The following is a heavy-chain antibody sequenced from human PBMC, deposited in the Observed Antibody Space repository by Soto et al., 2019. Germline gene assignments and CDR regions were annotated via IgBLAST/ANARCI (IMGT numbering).Heavy chain of an antibody. CDR1: GGSISGHY. D-gene: IGHD6-19*01. J-gene: IGHJ4*02. CDR3: ARVGSSGWSPDY. V-gene: IGHV4-59*11. Sequence: QVQLQESGPGLVKPSETLSLTCSVSGGSISGHYWTWIRQSPGKGLEGIGYIFYSGSTTYNPSLKSRVTISVDTSKNQFSLKMSSVTAADTAVYYCARVGSSGWSPDYWGRGTLVTVSS. CDR2: IFYSGST.